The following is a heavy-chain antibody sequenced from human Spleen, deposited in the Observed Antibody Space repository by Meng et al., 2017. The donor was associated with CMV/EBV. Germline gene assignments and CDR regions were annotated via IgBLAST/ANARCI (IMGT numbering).Heavy chain of an antibody. CDR2: IYTSGST. J-gene: IGHJ5*02. CDR3: ARDPYCSGGSCYPGP. CDR1: GGSISSDY. D-gene: IGHD2-15*01. Sequence: QAQLQQWRACLLKLPEPLSSTSTVYGGSISSDYWSWIRHPAGKGLEWIGRIYTSGSTNYNPSLKSRVTMSVDTSKNQFSLKLSSVTAADTAVYYCARDPYCSGGSCYPGPWGQGTLVTVSS. V-gene: IGHV4-59*10.